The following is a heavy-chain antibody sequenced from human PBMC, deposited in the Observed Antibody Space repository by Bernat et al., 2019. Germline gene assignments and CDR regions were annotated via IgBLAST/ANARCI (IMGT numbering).Heavy chain of an antibody. V-gene: IGHV3-11*05. J-gene: IGHJ4*02. D-gene: IGHD2-15*01. CDR1: GFTFSDYY. CDR3: ARGTPQIN. Sequence: QEQLVGSGGGLVKPGGSLRLSCAASGFTFSDYYMNWIRQAPGKGLEWVSDISSSSYYTNYADSVTGRFTISRDNATNSLYLQMNSLRADDTAVYYCARGTPQINWGQGTLVTVSA. CDR2: ISSSSYYT.